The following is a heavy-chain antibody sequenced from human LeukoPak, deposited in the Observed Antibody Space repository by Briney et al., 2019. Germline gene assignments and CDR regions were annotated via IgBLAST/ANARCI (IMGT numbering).Heavy chain of an antibody. V-gene: IGHV3-30*03. D-gene: IGHD3-22*01. CDR3: ARAPYDSSGYPFDY. J-gene: IGHJ4*02. Sequence: GGSLRLSCAASGFTFSSYGMQWVRQAPGKGLEWVAVISYDGSNKYYADSVKGRFTISRDNSKNTLYLQLNSLRAEDTAVYYCARAPYDSSGYPFDYWGQGTLVTVSS. CDR1: GFTFSSYG. CDR2: ISYDGSNK.